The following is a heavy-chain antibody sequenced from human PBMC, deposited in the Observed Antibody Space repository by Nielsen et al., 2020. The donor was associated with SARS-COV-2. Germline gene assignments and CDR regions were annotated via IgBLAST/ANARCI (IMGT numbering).Heavy chain of an antibody. CDR3: ARVCDNSGYYEPYYYYYGMDV. D-gene: IGHD3-22*01. Sequence: GGSLRLSCAASGFTFSSYSMNWVRHAPGNGLEWVSSISSSSSYIYYAHSVNGGFTISRYNAKNSLYLQMNSLRAEDTAVYYCARVCDNSGYYEPYYYYYGMDVWGQGTTVTVSS. V-gene: IGHV3-21*01. CDR1: GFTFSSYS. J-gene: IGHJ6*02. CDR2: ISSSSSYI.